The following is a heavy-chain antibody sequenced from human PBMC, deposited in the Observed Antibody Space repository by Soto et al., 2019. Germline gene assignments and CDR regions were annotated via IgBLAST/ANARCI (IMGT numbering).Heavy chain of an antibody. CDR1: GFSLSDYA. V-gene: IGHV3-9*01. J-gene: IGHJ4*02. D-gene: IGHD6-19*01. CDR2: ISRNSRSI. CDR3: AKGRYSSSELYFDY. Sequence: PGGSLRLSCVASGFSLSDYAVNWVRQAPGKGLEWVSFISRNSRSIDYADSVKGRFTISRDNAKNSLYLQMNSLRAEDTALYYCAKGRYSSSELYFDYWGQGTLVTVSS.